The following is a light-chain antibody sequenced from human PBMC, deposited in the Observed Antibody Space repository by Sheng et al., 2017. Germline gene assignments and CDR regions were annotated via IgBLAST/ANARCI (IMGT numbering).Light chain of an antibody. CDR2: EVD. Sequence: QSALTQPPSASGSPGQSVTISCTGTSRDVGGYNYVSWYQQHPGKAPKLLIYEVDKWPSGVPDRFSGSKSGNTASLTVSGLQPEDEADYYCSSYGGTKNLVFGGGTRLTVL. CDR3: SSYGGTKNLV. V-gene: IGLV2-8*01. J-gene: IGLJ2*01. CDR1: SRDVGGYNY.